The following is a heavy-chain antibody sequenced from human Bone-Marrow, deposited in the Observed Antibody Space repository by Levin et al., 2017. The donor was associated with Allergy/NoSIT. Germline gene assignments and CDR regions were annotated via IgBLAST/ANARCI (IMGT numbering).Heavy chain of an antibody. D-gene: IGHD1-1*01. J-gene: IGHJ2*01. CDR2: KDIVGTT. CDR3: AKSPATRNWYFDL. V-gene: IGHV3-53*01. Sequence: GGSLRLSCAASGFSVSSNSMTWVRHTPGKGLEWVSTKDIVGTTYYADSVRGRFTIARDSSTNMVFLQMNNLRPEDTAVYYCAKSPATRNWYFDLWGRGTLVTVSP. CDR1: GFSVSSNS.